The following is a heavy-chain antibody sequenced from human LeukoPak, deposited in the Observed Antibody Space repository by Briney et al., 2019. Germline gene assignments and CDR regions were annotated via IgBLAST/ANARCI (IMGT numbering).Heavy chain of an antibody. CDR1: GFTFSSYS. D-gene: IGHD1-26*01. CDR3: ARGSLLDLKWELQVPLVDY. V-gene: IGHV3-21*01. Sequence: GGSLRLSCAASGFTFSSYSMNWVRQAPGKGLEWVSSISSSSSYIYYADSVKGRFTISRDNAKNSLYLQMNSLRAEDTAVYYCARGSLLDLKWELQVPLVDYWGQGTLVTVSS. CDR2: ISSSSSYI. J-gene: IGHJ4*02.